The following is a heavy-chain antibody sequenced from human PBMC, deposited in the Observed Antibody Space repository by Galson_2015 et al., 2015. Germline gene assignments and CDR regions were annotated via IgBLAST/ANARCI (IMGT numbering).Heavy chain of an antibody. CDR3: ARERGGVDV. Sequence: CAISGDSVSSNSAAWSWIRQSPSRGLEWLGRAYYRSKWYNDYAVSVKSRITINPDTSKNQFSLQLNSVTPEDTAVYYCARERGGVDVWGQGTTVTVSS. J-gene: IGHJ6*02. CDR1: GDSVSSNSAA. CDR2: AYYRSKWYN. D-gene: IGHD3-16*01. V-gene: IGHV6-1*01.